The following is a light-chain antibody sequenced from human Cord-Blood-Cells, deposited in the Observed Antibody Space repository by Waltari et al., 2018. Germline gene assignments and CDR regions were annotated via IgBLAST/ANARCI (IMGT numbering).Light chain of an antibody. Sequence: QSALTQPASVSGSPGQSITISCTGTSSDVGSYNLVSWYQQHPGKAPKRMIYEVSKRPSWVSNRFSGSKSGNTASLTISGLQAEDEADYYCCSYAGSSTYVFGTGTKVTVL. CDR1: SSDVGSYNL. CDR3: CSYAGSSTYV. CDR2: EVS. J-gene: IGLJ1*01. V-gene: IGLV2-23*02.